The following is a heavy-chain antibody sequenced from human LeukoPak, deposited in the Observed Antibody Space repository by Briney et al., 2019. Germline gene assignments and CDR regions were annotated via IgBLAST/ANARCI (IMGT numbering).Heavy chain of an antibody. D-gene: IGHD3-10*01. CDR3: ARLNDYGSGSLLGY. V-gene: IGHV5-51*01. CDR1: GYTFTNYW. Sequence: GESLKISCKGSGYTFTNYWFAWVRQMPGKGLEWMGIIYPGDSDTRYSPSFQGQVIISADKSIRTAYLQWSSLKASDTAMYYCARLNDYGSGSLLGYWGQGTLVTVSS. CDR2: IYPGDSDT. J-gene: IGHJ4*02.